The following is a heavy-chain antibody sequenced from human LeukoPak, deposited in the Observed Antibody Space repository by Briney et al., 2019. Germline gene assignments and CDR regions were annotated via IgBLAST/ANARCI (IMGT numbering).Heavy chain of an antibody. CDR1: GGSISSYY. CDR2: IYYSGST. D-gene: IGHD3-22*01. CDR3: ASGYYYDSSGYYSV. Sequence: SETLSLTCTVSGGSISSYYWSWIRQPPGKGLEWIGYIYYSGSTNYNPSLKSRVTISVDTSKNQFSLKLSSVTAADTAVYYCASGYYYDSSGYYSVWGQGTLVTVSS. V-gene: IGHV4-59*01. J-gene: IGHJ4*02.